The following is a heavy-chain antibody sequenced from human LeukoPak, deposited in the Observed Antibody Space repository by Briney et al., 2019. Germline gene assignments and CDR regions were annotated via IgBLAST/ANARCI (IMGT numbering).Heavy chain of an antibody. CDR2: IYYSGST. V-gene: IGHV4-61*01. J-gene: IGHJ6*02. D-gene: IGHD3-3*01. CDR1: GGSVSSGSYY. Sequence: SETLSLTCSVSGGSVSSGSYYWNWIRQPPGKGLEWIGYIYYSGSTNYNPSLKSRVTISIDTSKNQFSLKLSSVTAADTAVYYCARGSSLHYDFWSGYSGYYYYGMDVWGQGTTVTVSS. CDR3: ARGSSLHYDFWSGYSGYYYYGMDV.